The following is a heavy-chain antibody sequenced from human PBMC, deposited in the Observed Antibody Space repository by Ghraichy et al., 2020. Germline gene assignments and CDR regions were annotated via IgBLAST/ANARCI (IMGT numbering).Heavy chain of an antibody. Sequence: GGSLRLSCAASGFRFSGYNINWVRQAPGKGLEWISYISSSSKFISYADSVKGRFTISRDNAKNTLYLQMNSLRGEDTAVYYCARASRGGRFYYYDAMDVWGQGTPGTGPS. CDR2: ISSSSKFI. V-gene: IGHV3-21*05. CDR1: GFRFSGYN. D-gene: IGHD2-15*01. CDR3: ARASRGGRFYYYDAMDV. J-gene: IGHJ6*02.